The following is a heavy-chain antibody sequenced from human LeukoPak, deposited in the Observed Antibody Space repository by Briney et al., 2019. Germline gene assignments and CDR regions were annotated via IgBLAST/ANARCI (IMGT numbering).Heavy chain of an antibody. CDR2: ISGSGGST. V-gene: IGHV3-23*01. D-gene: IGHD3-10*01. Sequence: AGGSLRLSCAASGFTFSSYAMSWVRQAPGKGLEWVSAISGSGGSTYYADSVKGRFTISRDNSKNTLYLQMNSLRAEDTAVYYCAKDQEVFGHRYYYYGMDVWGQGTTVTVSS. CDR3: AKDQEVFGHRYYYYGMDV. CDR1: GFTFSSYA. J-gene: IGHJ6*02.